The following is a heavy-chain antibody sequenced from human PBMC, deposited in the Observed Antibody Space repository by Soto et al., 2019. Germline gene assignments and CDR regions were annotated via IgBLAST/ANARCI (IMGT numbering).Heavy chain of an antibody. D-gene: IGHD3-22*01. V-gene: IGHV1-18*01. CDR3: ARDHPNLFITMIVVGEIDY. J-gene: IGHJ4*02. Sequence: QVQLVQSGAEVKKPGASVKVSCKASGYTFTSYGISWVRQAPGQGLEWMGWISAYNGNTNYAQKLQGRVTMTTDTSTSTAYMELRSLRSDDTAVYYCARDHPNLFITMIVVGEIDYWGQGTLVTVSS. CDR2: ISAYNGNT. CDR1: GYTFTSYG.